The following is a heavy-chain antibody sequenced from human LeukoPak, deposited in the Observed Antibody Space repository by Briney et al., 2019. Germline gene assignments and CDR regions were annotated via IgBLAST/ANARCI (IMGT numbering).Heavy chain of an antibody. V-gene: IGHV3-23*01. D-gene: IGHD6-13*01. CDR2: ISGSGGST. CDR3: ARPSRPYRSSEYFQH. J-gene: IGHJ1*01. CDR1: GFTFSRYA. Sequence: QPGGSLRLSCAASGFTFSRYAMSWVRQAPGKGLEWVSAISGSGGSTYYVDSVKGRFTISRDNAKNSLYLQMNSLRAEDTAVYYCARPSRPYRSSEYFQHWGQGTLVIVSS.